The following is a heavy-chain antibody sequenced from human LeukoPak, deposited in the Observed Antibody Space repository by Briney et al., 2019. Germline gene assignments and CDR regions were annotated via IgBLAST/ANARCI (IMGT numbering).Heavy chain of an antibody. D-gene: IGHD6-19*01. V-gene: IGHV4-34*01. CDR3: ARGKQWLVRTPLDY. Sequence: PSETLSLTCAVYGGSFSGYYWSWIRQPPGKGLEWIGEINHSGSTNYNPSLKSRVTISVDTSKNQFSLKLSSVTAADTAVYYCARGKQWLVRTPLDYWGQGTLVTVSS. CDR1: GGSFSGYY. CDR2: INHSGST. J-gene: IGHJ4*02.